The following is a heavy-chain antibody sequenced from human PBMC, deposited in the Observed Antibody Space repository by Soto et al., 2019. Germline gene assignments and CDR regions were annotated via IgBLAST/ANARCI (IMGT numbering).Heavy chain of an antibody. V-gene: IGHV3-23*01. J-gene: IGHJ2*01. Sequence: EGHLLESGGGLVQPGGSLRLSCSASGFTFNKHAMSWVRQAPGKELEWVSSINDNGGITYYADSVKGRFTISRDNSKNTLFLQMNSLRAEDTAIYYCARNSIRYCSGGNCYSSWYFGLWGRGTLVTVSS. CDR2: INDNGGIT. CDR3: ARNSIRYCSGGNCYSSWYFGL. D-gene: IGHD2-15*01. CDR1: GFTFNKHA.